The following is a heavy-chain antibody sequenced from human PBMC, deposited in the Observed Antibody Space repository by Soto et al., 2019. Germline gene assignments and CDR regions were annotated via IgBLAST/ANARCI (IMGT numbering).Heavy chain of an antibody. Sequence: QVQLVQSGAEVKKPGSSVKVSCKASGGTFSSYAISWVRQAPGQGLEWMGGIIPIFGTANYAQKFQGRVTITADKSTSTAYMELSSLRSEDTAVYYCARAVRVQWLANRKPFAFDYWGQGTLVTVSS. J-gene: IGHJ4*02. V-gene: IGHV1-69*06. CDR3: ARAVRVQWLANRKPFAFDY. D-gene: IGHD6-19*01. CDR1: GGTFSSYA. CDR2: IIPIFGTA.